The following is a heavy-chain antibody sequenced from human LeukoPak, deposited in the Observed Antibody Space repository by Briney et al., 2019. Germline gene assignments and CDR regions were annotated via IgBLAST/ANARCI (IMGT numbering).Heavy chain of an antibody. CDR3: ARESYSDYHEEYYFDY. CDR1: GGTFSSYA. V-gene: IGHV1-69*04. Sequence: ASVKVSCKASGGTFSSYAISWVRQAPGQGLEWMGRIIPILGIAKYAQKFQGRVTITADKSTSTAYMELSSLRSEDTAVYYCARESYSDYHEEYYFDYWGQGTLVTVSS. D-gene: IGHD4-11*01. J-gene: IGHJ4*02. CDR2: IIPILGIA.